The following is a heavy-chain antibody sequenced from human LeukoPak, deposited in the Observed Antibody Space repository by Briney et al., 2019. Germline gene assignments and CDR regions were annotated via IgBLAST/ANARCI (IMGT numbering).Heavy chain of an antibody. V-gene: IGHV3-49*04. J-gene: IGHJ4*02. CDR2: IRSKAYGGTT. CDR3: TRDTIARAAAGTDY. D-gene: IGHD6-13*01. CDR1: GFTFGDYA. Sequence: GGFLRLSCTASGFTFGDYAMSWVRQAPGKGLEWVGFIRSKAYGGTTEYAASVKGRFTISRDDSKSIAYLQMNSLKTEDTAVYYCTRDTIARAAAGTDYWGQGTLVTVSS.